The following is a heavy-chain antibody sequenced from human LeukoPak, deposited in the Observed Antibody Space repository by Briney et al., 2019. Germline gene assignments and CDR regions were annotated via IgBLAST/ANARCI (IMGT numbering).Heavy chain of an antibody. D-gene: IGHD6-13*01. V-gene: IGHV1-18*01. J-gene: IGHJ6*02. CDR3: ATGERYSSSWYQDYYYGMDV. Sequence: GASVKVSCKASGYTFTSYGISWVRQAPGQGLEWMGWISAYNGNTNYAQKLQGRVTMTTDTSTSTAYMELRSLRSDDTAVYYCATGERYSSSWYQDYYYGMDVWGQGTTVAVSS. CDR2: ISAYNGNT. CDR1: GYTFTSYG.